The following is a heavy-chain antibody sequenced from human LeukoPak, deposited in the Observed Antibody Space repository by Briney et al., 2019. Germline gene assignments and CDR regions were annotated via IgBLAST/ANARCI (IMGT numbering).Heavy chain of an antibody. Sequence: GGSLRLSCAASGFTYDDYGMGWLRDPPGKGLEWVSVLNWNGGSRGYADPVKGRFTISRDNAQNYPYLQMYRLRAEDTALYYCTRDGDFWSGYPDYWGQGTLVTVSS. D-gene: IGHD3-3*01. CDR1: GFTYDDYG. CDR3: TRDGDFWSGYPDY. V-gene: IGHV3-20*04. J-gene: IGHJ4*02. CDR2: LNWNGGSR.